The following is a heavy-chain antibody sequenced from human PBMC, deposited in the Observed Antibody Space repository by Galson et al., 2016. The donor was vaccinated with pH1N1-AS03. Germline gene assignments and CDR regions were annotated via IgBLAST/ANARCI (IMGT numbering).Heavy chain of an antibody. CDR2: IISLFGTT. J-gene: IGHJ3*01. CDR3: ATKGPVASYRAFDV. Sequence: SVKVSCKASGGVFSNYAFSWVRQVPGQGLEWIGSIISLFGTTNYAQKFQDRVTITADGSMELNSLTSGDTAVYYCATKGPVASYRAFDVWGRGTMVTVSS. V-gene: IGHV1-69*13. D-gene: IGHD4-23*01. CDR1: GGVFSNYA.